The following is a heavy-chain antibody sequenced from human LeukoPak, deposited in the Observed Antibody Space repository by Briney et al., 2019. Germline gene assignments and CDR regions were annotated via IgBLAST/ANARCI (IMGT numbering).Heavy chain of an antibody. D-gene: IGHD3-10*01. J-gene: IGHJ4*02. CDR3: VRVHGWAFDY. CDR1: GGSISSGDYY. CDR2: IYYSGST. V-gene: IGHV4-30-4*01. Sequence: SETLSLTCTVSGGSISSGDYYWSWIRQPPGKGLEWIGYIYYSGSTYYNPSLKSRVTISVDTSKNQFSLKLSSVTAADTAVYYCVRVHGWAFDYWGQGALVTVSS.